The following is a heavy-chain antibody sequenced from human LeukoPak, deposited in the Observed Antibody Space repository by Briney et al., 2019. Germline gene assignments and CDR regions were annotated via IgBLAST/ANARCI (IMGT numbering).Heavy chain of an antibody. Sequence: SGTLSLTYAVYGGSFRGYYWSWIRQPPGKGLEWIGEINHSGSTNYNPSLKSRVTISVYTSKNQFSLKLSSVTAADTAVYYCARGQSRYYDSSGYYIFDYWGQGTLVTVSS. CDR1: GGSFRGYY. CDR2: INHSGST. V-gene: IGHV4-34*01. D-gene: IGHD3-22*01. CDR3: ARGQSRYYDSSGYYIFDY. J-gene: IGHJ4*02.